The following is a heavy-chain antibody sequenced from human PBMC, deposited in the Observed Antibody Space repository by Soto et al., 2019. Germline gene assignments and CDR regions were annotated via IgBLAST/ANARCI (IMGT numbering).Heavy chain of an antibody. CDR2: INPSGGST. V-gene: IGHV1-46*01. CDR1: GYTFTSYY. Sequence: ASVKVSCKASGYTFTSYYMHWVRQAPGQGLEWMGIINPSGGSTSYAQKFQGRVTMTRDTSTSTVYMELSSLRSEDTAVYYCAREPRNSYSSSWEEIDYWGQGTLVTVS. CDR3: AREPRNSYSSSWEEIDY. D-gene: IGHD6-13*01. J-gene: IGHJ4*02.